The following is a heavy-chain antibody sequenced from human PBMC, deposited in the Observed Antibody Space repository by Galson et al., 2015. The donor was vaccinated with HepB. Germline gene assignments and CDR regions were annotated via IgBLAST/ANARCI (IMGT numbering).Heavy chain of an antibody. D-gene: IGHD3-10*01. CDR1: GGTFSSYT. V-gene: IGHV1-69*04. CDR2: IIPILGIA. CDR3: ARDGRYYYGSGSYGWFDP. J-gene: IGHJ5*02. Sequence: SVKVSCKASGGTFSSYTISWVRQAPGQGLEWMGRIIPILGIANYAQKFQGRVTITADKSTSTAYMELSSLRSEDTAVYYCARDGRYYYGSGSYGWFDPWGQGTLVTVSS.